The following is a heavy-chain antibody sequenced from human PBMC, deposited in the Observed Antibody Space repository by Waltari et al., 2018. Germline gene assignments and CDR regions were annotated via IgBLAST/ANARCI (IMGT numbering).Heavy chain of an antibody. Sequence: QVQLVQSGAEVKKPGSSVKVSCKASAGTFSSYAISWVRQAPGHGLEWLGGIIPIFGTANYAQKFQGRVTITADESTSTAYMELSSLRSEDTAVYYCARGRAPGIAAAGTRGLDYYFDYWGQGTLVTVSS. J-gene: IGHJ4*02. CDR2: IIPIFGTA. V-gene: IGHV1-69*01. D-gene: IGHD6-13*01. CDR3: ARGRAPGIAAAGTRGLDYYFDY. CDR1: AGTFSSYA.